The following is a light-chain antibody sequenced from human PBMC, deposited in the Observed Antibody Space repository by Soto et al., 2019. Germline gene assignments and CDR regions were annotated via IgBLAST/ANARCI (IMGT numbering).Light chain of an antibody. CDR3: QQSYSTPIT. V-gene: IGKV1-39*01. CDR1: QSISSY. CDR2: AAS. J-gene: IGKJ5*01. Sequence: DIQMTQSPSSLSASVGDIVTXTXRASQSISSYLNWYQQKPGKAPKLLIYAASSLQSGVPSRFSGSGSGTDFTLTISSLQPEDFATYYCQQSYSTPITFGQGTRLEIK.